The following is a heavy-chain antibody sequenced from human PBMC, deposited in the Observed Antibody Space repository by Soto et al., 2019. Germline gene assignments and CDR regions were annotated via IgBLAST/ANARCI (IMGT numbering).Heavy chain of an antibody. D-gene: IGHD2-8*01. CDR2: INAGNDNT. CDR1: GYTFTTYA. CDR3: ARGPPVRVLNFYYYYYMDV. V-gene: IGHV1-3*01. Sequence: QVQLVQSGAEVEEPGASVTVSCKASGYTFTTYAMHWVRQAPGQRLEWMGRINAGNDNTKYSEVFQGRITITRDTSASTAYMELSSLRSEDTAVYYCARGPPVRVLNFYYYYYMDVWGKGTTVTVSS. J-gene: IGHJ6*03.